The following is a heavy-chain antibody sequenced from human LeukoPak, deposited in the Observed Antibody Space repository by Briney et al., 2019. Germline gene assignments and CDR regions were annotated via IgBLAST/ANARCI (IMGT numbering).Heavy chain of an antibody. Sequence: SETLSLTCTVSGGSISSYYWSWIRQPAGKGLEWIGYIYYSGSTNYNPSLKSRVTISVDTSKNQFSLKLSSVTAADTAVYYCACYRGIAAAVLYNWFDPWGQGTLVTVSS. V-gene: IGHV4-59*01. J-gene: IGHJ5*02. D-gene: IGHD6-13*01. CDR3: ACYRGIAAAVLYNWFDP. CDR1: GGSISSYY. CDR2: IYYSGST.